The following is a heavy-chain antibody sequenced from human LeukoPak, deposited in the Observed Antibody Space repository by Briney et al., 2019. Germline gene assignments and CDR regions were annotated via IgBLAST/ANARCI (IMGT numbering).Heavy chain of an antibody. J-gene: IGHJ4*02. Sequence: GASVKVSCKASGYTFTGSYMHWVRQAPGQGLEWMGWINPNSGGTNYAQKFQGRVTMTRDTSIRTAYMELSRLRSDDTAVYFCARLSPPGRSSVKGKYYFDYWAREPWSPSPQ. D-gene: IGHD6-6*01. CDR3: ARLSPPGRSSVKGKYYFDY. CDR2: INPNSGGT. CDR1: GYTFTGSY. V-gene: IGHV1-2*02.